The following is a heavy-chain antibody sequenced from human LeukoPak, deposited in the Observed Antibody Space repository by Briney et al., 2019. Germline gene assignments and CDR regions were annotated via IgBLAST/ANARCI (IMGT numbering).Heavy chain of an antibody. CDR3: ARHGAESVAWGPDIVVVPAASLVWFDP. V-gene: IGHV4-39*01. CDR2: IYYSGST. CDR1: GGSISSSSYY. Sequence: SETLSLTCTVSGGSISSSSYYWGWIRQPPGKGLEWIGSIYYSGSTYYNPSLKSRVTISVDTSKNQFSLKLSSVTAADTAVYYCARHGAESVAWGPDIVVVPAASLVWFDPWGQGTLVTVSS. D-gene: IGHD2-2*01. J-gene: IGHJ5*02.